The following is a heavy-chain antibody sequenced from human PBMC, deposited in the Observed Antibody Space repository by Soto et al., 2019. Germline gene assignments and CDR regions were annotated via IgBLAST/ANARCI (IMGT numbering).Heavy chain of an antibody. CDR3: ARLAARLYFDY. Sequence: LRLSCAASGFTVSSNYMSWVRQAPGKGLEWVSVIYSGGSTYYADSVKGRFTISRDNSKNTLYLQMNSLRAEDTAVYYCARLAARLYFDYWGQGTLVTVSS. V-gene: IGHV3-53*01. J-gene: IGHJ4*02. CDR1: GFTVSSNY. D-gene: IGHD6-6*01. CDR2: IYSGGST.